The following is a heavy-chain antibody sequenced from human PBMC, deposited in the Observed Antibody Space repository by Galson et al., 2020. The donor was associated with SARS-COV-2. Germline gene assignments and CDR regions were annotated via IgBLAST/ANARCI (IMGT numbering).Heavy chain of an antibody. V-gene: IGHV3-30-3*01. CDR1: GFTFSSYA. D-gene: IGHD3-10*01. CDR3: ARELLWFGGYGMDV. CDR2: ISYDGSNK. Sequence: GESLKISCAASGFTFSSYAMHWVRQATGKGLEWVAVISYDGSNKYYADSVKGRFTISRDNSKNTLYLQMNSLRAEDTAVYYCARELLWFGGYGMDVWGQGTTVTVSS. J-gene: IGHJ6*02.